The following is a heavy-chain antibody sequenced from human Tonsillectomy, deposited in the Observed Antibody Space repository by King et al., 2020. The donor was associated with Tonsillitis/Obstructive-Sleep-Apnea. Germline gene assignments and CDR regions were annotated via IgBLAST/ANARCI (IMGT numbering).Heavy chain of an antibody. V-gene: IGHV3-33*01. Sequence: VQLVESGGGVVQPGRSLRLSCAASGFTFSSYGMHWVRQAPGKGLEWVAIIWYDGSNKYYADSVEGRFTISRDNSKNTLYLQMNSLRAEDTAIYYCARDSHYGANSRRAFDYWGQGTLVTVSS. CDR3: ARDSHYGANSRRAFDY. CDR2: IWYDGSNK. D-gene: IGHD4-23*01. CDR1: GFTFSSYG. J-gene: IGHJ4*02.